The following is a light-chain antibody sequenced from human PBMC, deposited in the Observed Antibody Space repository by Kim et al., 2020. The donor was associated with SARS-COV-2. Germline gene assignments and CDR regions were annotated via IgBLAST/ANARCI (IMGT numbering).Light chain of an antibody. CDR2: DVT. CDR1: SSDVGGYTY. J-gene: IGLJ1*01. Sequence: QSALTQPPSVSGSPGQSVAISCAGTSSDVGGYTYVSWYQQHPDKAPKLIIYDVTKRPSGVPDRFSGSKSGNTASLTISGLQAEDEADYYCCSYVGSYSYVLGTGTKVTVL. V-gene: IGLV2-11*01. CDR3: CSYVGSYSYV.